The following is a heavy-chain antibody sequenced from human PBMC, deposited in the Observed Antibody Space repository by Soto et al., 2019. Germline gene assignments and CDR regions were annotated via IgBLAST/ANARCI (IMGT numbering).Heavy chain of an antibody. CDR3: ARVGGDDFGDSGGFDY. CDR2: IYYSGRT. D-gene: IGHD4-17*01. V-gene: IGHV4-59*01. J-gene: IGHJ4*02. Sequence: QVQLQESGPGLVKPSETLSLTCTVSGGSIRDYFWTWILQPPGKGLEWIGYIYYSGRTNYNPSLKSRVSISVDTSKNHFSLQLRSVTAADTAVYYCARVGGDDFGDSGGFDYWGQGTLVTVSS. CDR1: GGSIRDYF.